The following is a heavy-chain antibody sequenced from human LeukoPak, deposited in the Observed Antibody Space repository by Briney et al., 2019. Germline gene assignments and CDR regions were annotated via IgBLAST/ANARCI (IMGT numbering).Heavy chain of an antibody. CDR2: IYHSGST. CDR1: GGSISSGGYS. J-gene: IGHJ4*02. D-gene: IGHD6-6*01. Sequence: SQTLSLTCAVSGGSISSGGYSWSWIRQPPGKGLEWIGYIYHSGSTYYNPSLKSRVTISVDRSKNQFSLKLSSVTAADTAVYYCARRGWRAARPVGLVDYWGQGTLVTVSS. CDR3: ARRGWRAARPVGLVDY. V-gene: IGHV4-30-2*01.